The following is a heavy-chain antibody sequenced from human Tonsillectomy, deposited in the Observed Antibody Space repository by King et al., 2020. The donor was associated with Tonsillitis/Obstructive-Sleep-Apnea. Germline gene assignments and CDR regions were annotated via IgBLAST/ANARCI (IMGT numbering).Heavy chain of an antibody. CDR2: IYYSGST. D-gene: IGHD6-19*01. Sequence: VQLQESGPGLVKPSETLSLTCTVSGGSISSYYWSWIRQPPGKGLEWIGYIYYSGSTNYNPSLKSRVTISVDTSKNQFSLKLSSVTAADTAVYYCARGGIAVALSDAFDIWGQGTMVTVSS. J-gene: IGHJ3*02. CDR3: ARGGIAVALSDAFDI. CDR1: GGSISSYY. V-gene: IGHV4-59*01.